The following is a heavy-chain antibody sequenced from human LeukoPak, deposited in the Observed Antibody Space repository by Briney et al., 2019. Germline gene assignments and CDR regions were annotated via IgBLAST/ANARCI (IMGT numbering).Heavy chain of an antibody. D-gene: IGHD2-15*01. Sequence: SETLSLTCAVYGGSFSGYYWSWIRQPPGKGLEWIGEINHSGSTNYNPSLKSRVTISVDTSKNQFSLKLSSVTAADTAVYYCARSTAIVVVVAATRYLDYWGQGTLVTVSS. CDR1: GGSFSGYY. CDR2: INHSGST. V-gene: IGHV4-34*01. CDR3: ARSTAIVVVVAATRYLDY. J-gene: IGHJ4*02.